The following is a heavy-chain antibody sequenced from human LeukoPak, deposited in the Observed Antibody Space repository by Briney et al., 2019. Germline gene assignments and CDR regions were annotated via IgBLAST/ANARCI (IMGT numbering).Heavy chain of an antibody. V-gene: IGHV3-7*01. CDR2: IKQDGSEK. D-gene: IGHD3-3*01. Sequence: GGSLRLSCAASGFTVGSNYMSWVRQAPGKGLEWVANIKQDGSEKYYVDSVKGRFTISRDNAKNSLYLQMNSLRAEDTAVYYCARDLGGITIFGMAMDVWGKGTTVTVSS. CDR3: ARDLGGITIFGMAMDV. J-gene: IGHJ6*04. CDR1: GFTVGSNY.